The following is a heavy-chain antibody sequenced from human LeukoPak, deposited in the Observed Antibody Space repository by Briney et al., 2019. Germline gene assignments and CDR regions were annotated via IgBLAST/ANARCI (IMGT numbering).Heavy chain of an antibody. D-gene: IGHD3-10*01. CDR2: IYYSGST. V-gene: IGHV4-59*01. CDR1: GGSISSYY. Sequence: SETLSLTCTVSGGSISSYYGSWIRQPPGKGLEWIGYIYYSGSTNYNPSLKSRVTISVDTSKNQFSLKLSSVTAADTAEYYCARDRVYGSGTYTLDYYYYYMDVWGKGTTVTVSS. J-gene: IGHJ6*03. CDR3: ARDRVYGSGTYTLDYYYYYMDV.